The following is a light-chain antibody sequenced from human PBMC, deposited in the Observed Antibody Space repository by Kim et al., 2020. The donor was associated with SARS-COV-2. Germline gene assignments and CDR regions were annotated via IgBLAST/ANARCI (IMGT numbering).Light chain of an antibody. V-gene: IGKV3-20*01. CDR3: QQYGDYVLT. CDR1: QTISSDS. Sequence: PGEGATLSCRASQTISSDSLAWYQQRPGQAPRLLIYGASTRATGVPDRFSGGGSGTDLTLTLTTLEPEDFAVYYCQQYGDYVLTFGGGTKVDIK. J-gene: IGKJ4*01. CDR2: GAS.